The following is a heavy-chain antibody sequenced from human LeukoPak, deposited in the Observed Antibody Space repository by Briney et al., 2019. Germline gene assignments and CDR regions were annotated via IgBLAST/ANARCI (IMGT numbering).Heavy chain of an antibody. CDR1: GGSISSSSYY. CDR3: ARHGLATVNAFDI. V-gene: IGHV4-39*01. D-gene: IGHD4-11*01. CDR2: IYYSGST. J-gene: IGHJ3*02. Sequence: SETLSLTCTVSGGSISSSSYYWGWIRQPPGKGLEWIGSIYYSGSTYYNPSLKSRVTISVDTSKNQFSLKLSSVTAADTAVYYCARHGLATVNAFDIWGQGTMVTVSS.